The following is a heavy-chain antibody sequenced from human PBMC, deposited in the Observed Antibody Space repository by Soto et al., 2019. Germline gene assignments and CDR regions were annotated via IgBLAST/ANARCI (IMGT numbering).Heavy chain of an antibody. CDR2: ISGSGGST. D-gene: IGHD3-9*01. CDR3: NSGDILTGYLDAFDI. CDR1: GFTFSSYA. Sequence: GGSLRLSCAASGFTFSSYAMSWVRQAPGKGLEWVSAISGSGGSTYYADSVKGRFTISRDNSKNTLYLQMNSLRAEDTAVYYCNSGDILTGYLDAFDIWCQGTMVTVSS. V-gene: IGHV3-23*01. J-gene: IGHJ3*02.